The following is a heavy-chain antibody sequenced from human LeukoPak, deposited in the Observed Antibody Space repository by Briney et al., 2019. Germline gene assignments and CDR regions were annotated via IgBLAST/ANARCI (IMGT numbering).Heavy chain of an antibody. Sequence: GGSLRLSCAASGFSFISYGMHWVRQAPGKGLEWVGVISDDGRRKDYADSVKGRFTISRDNSKDTLYLQMNSLRAEDTAVYYCARGIAAAAHLWGQGTLVTVSS. CDR3: ARGIAAAAHL. D-gene: IGHD6-13*01. CDR2: ISDDGRRK. V-gene: IGHV3-30*03. J-gene: IGHJ5*02. CDR1: GFSFISYG.